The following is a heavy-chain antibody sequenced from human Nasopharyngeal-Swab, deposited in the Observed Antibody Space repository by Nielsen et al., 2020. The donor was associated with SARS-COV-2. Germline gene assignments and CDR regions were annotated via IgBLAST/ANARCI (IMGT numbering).Heavy chain of an antibody. V-gene: IGHV3-7*03. D-gene: IGHD3-22*01. Sequence: GGSLRLSCEATGFTFFSGHWMSCVRQAPGKGLEWVANIKPDGSEKNYVDSVKGRFTISRDNARNSLYLQINSLRAEDTAMYYCARESVSITTYIDHWGQGTLVTVSS. CDR3: ARESVSITTYIDH. CDR2: IKPDGSEK. J-gene: IGHJ4*02. CDR1: GFTFFSGHW.